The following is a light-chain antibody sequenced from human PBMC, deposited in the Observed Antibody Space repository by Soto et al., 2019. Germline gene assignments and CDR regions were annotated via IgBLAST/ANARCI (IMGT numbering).Light chain of an antibody. V-gene: IGLV1-40*01. Sequence: QSVLTQPPSVSGAPGQRVTISCTGGSSNIGSSYDVHWYQQIPGTAPKLLIYGDNNRPSGVPDRFSGSKSGTSASLAITGLQAEDEADYYCHSYDRSLSGSVFGGGTKLPVL. CDR3: HSYDRSLSGSV. J-gene: IGLJ3*02. CDR1: SSNIGSSYD. CDR2: GDN.